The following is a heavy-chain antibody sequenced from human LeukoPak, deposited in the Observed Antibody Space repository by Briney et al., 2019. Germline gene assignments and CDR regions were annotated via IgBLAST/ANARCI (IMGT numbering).Heavy chain of an antibody. CDR1: GFTFDDYA. Sequence: PGRSLRLSCAASGFTFDDYAVHWVRQAPGKGLEWVSGISWNSGSIGYADSVKGRFTISRDNAKNSLYLQMNSLRAEDTALYYCAKGLYYYGSGSPLDIWGQGTMVTVSS. CDR2: ISWNSGSI. J-gene: IGHJ3*02. D-gene: IGHD3-10*01. V-gene: IGHV3-9*01. CDR3: AKGLYYYGSGSPLDI.